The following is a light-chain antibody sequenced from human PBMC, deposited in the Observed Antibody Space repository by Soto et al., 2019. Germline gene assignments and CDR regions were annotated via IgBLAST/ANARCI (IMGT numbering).Light chain of an antibody. V-gene: IGLV2-14*01. CDR1: SRDVGGYNY. Sequence: QSALTQPASVSGSPGQSIPISCTGTSRDVGGYNYVSWYQQHPGRAPKLMIYDVSTRPSGLSIRSSGSKSGNTASLPISGLQAEDEAYYYGSSFTSSSTWVFGGGSQLTVL. CDR3: SSFTSSSTWV. J-gene: IGLJ3*02. CDR2: DVS.